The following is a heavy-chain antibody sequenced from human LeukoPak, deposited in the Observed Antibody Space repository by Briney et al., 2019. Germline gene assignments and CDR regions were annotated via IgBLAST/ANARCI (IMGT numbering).Heavy chain of an antibody. J-gene: IGHJ6*03. D-gene: IGHD2-15*01. CDR3: ARANNCSGGSCYFYYYYYYMDV. V-gene: IGHV1-69*01. CDR2: IIPIFGTA. CDR1: GGTFSSYA. Sequence: ALKDSCKASGGTFSSYALCRVPPAPGERLGWMGGIIPIFGTANYAQTFQGRVTITADESTSTAYMELSSLRSEDTAVYYCARANNCSGGSCYFYYYYYYMDVWGKGTTVTVSS.